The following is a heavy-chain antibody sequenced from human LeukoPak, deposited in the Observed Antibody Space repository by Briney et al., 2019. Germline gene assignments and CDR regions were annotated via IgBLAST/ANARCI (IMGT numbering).Heavy chain of an antibody. CDR1: GGTFSSYA. J-gene: IGHJ4*02. Sequence: SVKVSCKASGGTFSSYAISWVRQAPGQGREWMGRIIPILGIANYAQKFQGRVTITADKSTSTPYMELSSLRSEDTAVYYCATLTHTTSWGQGTLATVSS. D-gene: IGHD4-17*01. CDR2: IIPILGIA. CDR3: ATLTHTTS. V-gene: IGHV1-69*04.